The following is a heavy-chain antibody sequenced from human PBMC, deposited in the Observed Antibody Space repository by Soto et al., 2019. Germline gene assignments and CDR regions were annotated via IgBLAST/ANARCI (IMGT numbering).Heavy chain of an antibody. CDR1: GFTFTRYS. Sequence: GGSLRLSCAASGFTFTRYSMNWVRQAPGKGLEWVSSISSTTNYIYYGDSMKGRFTISRDNAKNSPYLEMNSLRAEDTAVYYCARESEDLTSKFDYWGQGTLVPVSS. CDR3: ARESEDLTSKFDY. CDR2: ISSTTNYI. V-gene: IGHV3-21*06. J-gene: IGHJ4*02.